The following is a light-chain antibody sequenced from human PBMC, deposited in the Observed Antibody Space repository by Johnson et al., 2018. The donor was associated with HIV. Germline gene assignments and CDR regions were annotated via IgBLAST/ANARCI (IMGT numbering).Light chain of an antibody. V-gene: IGLV1-51*01. CDR2: DNN. Sequence: PGQKVTISCSGSSSNIGNNYVSWYQQLPGTAPKLLIYDNNKRPSGIPDRFSGSKSGTSVTLGITGLQTGDEADYYCGTWDSSLSGVFGTGTTVTVL. CDR3: GTWDSSLSGV. J-gene: IGLJ1*01. CDR1: SSNIGNNY.